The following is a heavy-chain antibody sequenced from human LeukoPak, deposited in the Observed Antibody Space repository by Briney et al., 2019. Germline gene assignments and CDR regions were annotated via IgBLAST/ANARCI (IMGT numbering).Heavy chain of an antibody. V-gene: IGHV3-7*01. Sequence: GGSLRLSCAASGFTFSSYWMSWVRQAPGKGPEWVANIKHDGSEAYYVASVKGRFTISKDNVKNSLYLQMNSLRTEDTAVYYCVKGRGGYVKYKTFDYWGQGTLVTVSS. CDR1: GFTFSSYW. CDR2: IKHDGSEA. CDR3: VKGRGGYVKYKTFDY. J-gene: IGHJ4*02. D-gene: IGHD5-12*01.